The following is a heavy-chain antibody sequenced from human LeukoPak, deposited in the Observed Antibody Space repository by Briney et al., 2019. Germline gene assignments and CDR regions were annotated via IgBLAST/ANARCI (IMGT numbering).Heavy chain of an antibody. Sequence: SETLSLTCTVSGGSISSYYWSWIRQPPGKGLEWIGYIYYSGSTNYNPSLKSRVTISVDTSKNQFSLKLSSVTAADTAVYYCARGLGGQWKQTDYWGQGPLVTVSS. CDR1: GGSISSYY. CDR2: IYYSGST. V-gene: IGHV4-59*08. J-gene: IGHJ4*02. D-gene: IGHD6-19*01. CDR3: ARGLGGQWKQTDY.